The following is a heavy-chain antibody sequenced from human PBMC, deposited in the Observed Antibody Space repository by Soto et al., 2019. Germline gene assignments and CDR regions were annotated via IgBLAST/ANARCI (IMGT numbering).Heavy chain of an antibody. V-gene: IGHV1-2*02. CDR2: INPNSGGT. CDR1: GYTFTGYY. Sequence: ASVKVSCKASGYTFTGYYMHWVRQAPGQGLEWMGWINPNSGGTNYAQKFQGRVTMTRDTSISTAYMELSRLRSDDTAVYYCARDTYSSSSHYYGMDVWGQGTTVTVSS. CDR3: ARDTYSSSSHYYGMDV. D-gene: IGHD6-6*01. J-gene: IGHJ6*02.